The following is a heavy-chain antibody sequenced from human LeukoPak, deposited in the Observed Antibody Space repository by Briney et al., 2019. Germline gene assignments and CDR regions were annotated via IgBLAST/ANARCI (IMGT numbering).Heavy chain of an antibody. CDR3: TTSITMIVVAPDAFDI. V-gene: IGHV3-15*01. D-gene: IGHD3-22*01. CDR1: GFTFGDYA. J-gene: IGHJ3*02. Sequence: PGGSLRLSCTASGFTFGDYAMSWFRQAPGKGLEWVGRIKSKTDGGTTDYAAPVKGRFTISRDDSKNTLYLQMNSLKTEDTAVYYCTTSITMIVVAPDAFDIWGQGTMVTVSS. CDR2: IKSKTDGGTT.